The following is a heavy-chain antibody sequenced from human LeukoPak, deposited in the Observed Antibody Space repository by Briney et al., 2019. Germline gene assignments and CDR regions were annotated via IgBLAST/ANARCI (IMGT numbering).Heavy chain of an antibody. CDR2: IFTTENT. V-gene: IGHV4-4*07. CDR1: GDSISDYY. J-gene: IGHJ4*02. CDR3: TRDPAFYGSGD. D-gene: IGHD3-10*01. Sequence: SETLSLTCTVSGDSISDYYWSWIRQPAGRGLEGIGRIFTTENTDYNPSLTSRVTMSIDTSKNQFSLELRSVTAADTAVYYCTRDPAFYGSGDWGQGTLVTVSS.